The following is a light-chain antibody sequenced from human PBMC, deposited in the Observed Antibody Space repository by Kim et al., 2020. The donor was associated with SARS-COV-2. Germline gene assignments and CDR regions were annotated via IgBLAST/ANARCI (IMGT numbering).Light chain of an antibody. V-gene: IGKV3-20*01. CDR2: GAS. J-gene: IGKJ2*01. CDR1: QSISSEF. CDR3: LQYTTSPPAYT. Sequence: PGERASLSCWASQSISSEFLAWYQLISGQPPRLLMFGASNRAAGIPDRFSGGGSGTDFTLTITRLEPADSAVYYCLQYTTSPPAYTFGQGTKLEI.